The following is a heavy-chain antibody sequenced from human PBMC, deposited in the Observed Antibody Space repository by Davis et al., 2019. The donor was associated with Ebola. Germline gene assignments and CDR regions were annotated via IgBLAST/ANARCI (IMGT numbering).Heavy chain of an antibody. CDR1: GYTFTGYY. V-gene: IGHV1-46*03. Sequence: ASVKVSCKASGYTFTGYYMHWVRQAPGQGLEWMGRINPSGGSTSYAQKFQGRVTMTRDTSTSTVYMELSSLRSEDTAVYYCARRATVTSYDRAEYFQHWGQGTLVTVSS. CDR2: INPSGGST. D-gene: IGHD4-17*01. J-gene: IGHJ1*01. CDR3: ARRATVTSYDRAEYFQH.